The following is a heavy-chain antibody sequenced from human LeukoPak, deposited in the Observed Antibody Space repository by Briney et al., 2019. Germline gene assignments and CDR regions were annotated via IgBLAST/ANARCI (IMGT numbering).Heavy chain of an antibody. Sequence: ASVKVSCKASGYTFTDYYMHWVRQAPGQGLEWMGWINPSSGGTNYAQKFQGRVSVTRDTSIRTAYMELSRLTSDDTAVYYCARGGTVGARNWFDPWGQGTLVTVSS. CDR3: ARGGTVGARNWFDP. V-gene: IGHV1-2*02. J-gene: IGHJ5*02. CDR1: GYTFTDYY. D-gene: IGHD1-26*01. CDR2: INPSSGGT.